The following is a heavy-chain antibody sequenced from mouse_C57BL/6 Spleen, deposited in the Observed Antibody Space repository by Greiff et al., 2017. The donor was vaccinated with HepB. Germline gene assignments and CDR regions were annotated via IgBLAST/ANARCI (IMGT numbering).Heavy chain of an antibody. CDR3: AISFYYYGSSYWYFDV. CDR2: IHPSDSDT. J-gene: IGHJ1*03. CDR1: GYTFTSYW. D-gene: IGHD1-1*01. V-gene: IGHV1-74*01. Sequence: QVQLQQPGAELVKPGASVKVSCKASGYTFTSYWMHWVKQRPGQGLEWIGRIHPSDSDTNYNQKFKGKATLTVDKSSSTAYMQLSSLTSEDSAVYYCAISFYYYGSSYWYFDVWGTGTTVTVSS.